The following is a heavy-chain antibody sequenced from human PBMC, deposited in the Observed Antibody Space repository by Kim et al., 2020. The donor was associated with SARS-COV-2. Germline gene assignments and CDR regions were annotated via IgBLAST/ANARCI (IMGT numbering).Heavy chain of an antibody. CDR3: AGDPPKYYYDSSGYGY. D-gene: IGHD3-22*01. V-gene: IGHV3-21*01. J-gene: IGHJ4*02. Sequence: SVKGRFTISRDNAKNSLYLQMNSLRAEDTAVYYCAGDPPKYYYDSSGYGYWGQGTLVTVSS.